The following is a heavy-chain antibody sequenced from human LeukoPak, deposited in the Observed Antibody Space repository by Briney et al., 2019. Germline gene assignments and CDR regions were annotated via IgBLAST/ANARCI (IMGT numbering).Heavy chain of an antibody. CDR3: ARYYGSGNFDY. CDR2: ITSSSSYT. D-gene: IGHD3-10*01. J-gene: IGHJ4*02. Sequence: GGSLRLSCAASGFTFSSYTMNWVRQAPGRGLEWVSSITSSSSYTYYADSVKGRCTISRDNAKNSLYLQMNSLRAEDTAVYHCARYYGSGNFDYWGQGTLVTVSS. V-gene: IGHV3-21*01. CDR1: GFTFSSYT.